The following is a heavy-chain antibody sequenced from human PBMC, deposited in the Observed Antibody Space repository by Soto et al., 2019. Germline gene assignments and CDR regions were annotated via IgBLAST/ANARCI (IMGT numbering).Heavy chain of an antibody. CDR3: ARIHGYSRGSYAY. CDR2: ISTFNGNA. CDR1: GYTFSSNG. V-gene: IGHV1-18*01. D-gene: IGHD6-19*01. J-gene: IGHJ4*02. Sequence: QVQLVQSGAEVKKPGASVKVSCKASGYTFSSNGVSWVRQAPGQGLEWMGWISTFNGNAHSAQKFQGRVTMTTDTSSISGYMEMRRLIYDDTAGDNGARIHGYSRGSYAYWDKGT.